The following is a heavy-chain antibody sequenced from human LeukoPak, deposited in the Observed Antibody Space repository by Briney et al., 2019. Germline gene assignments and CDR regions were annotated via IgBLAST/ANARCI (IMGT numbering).Heavy chain of an antibody. Sequence: GGSLRLSCAASGFTFSSYAMSWVRQAPGKGLEWVSDISGSGGGTYYADSVKGRFTISRDNSKNTLYLQMNSLRAEDTAVYYCAKDSLTAVAGSGYNWFDPWGQGTLVTVSS. J-gene: IGHJ5*02. V-gene: IGHV3-23*01. CDR3: AKDSLTAVAGSGYNWFDP. D-gene: IGHD6-19*01. CDR2: ISGSGGGT. CDR1: GFTFSSYA.